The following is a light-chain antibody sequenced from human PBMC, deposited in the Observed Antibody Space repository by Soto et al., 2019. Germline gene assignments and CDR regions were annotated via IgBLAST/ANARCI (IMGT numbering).Light chain of an antibody. CDR3: QQYNNWLIT. V-gene: IGKV3-15*01. Sequence: EIVMTQSAATLSVSPGQTSTSSCRASQSVSSNLAWYQQKPGQAPRLLIYGASTRATGIPARFSGSGSGTEFTITISSLQSEDFAVYYCQQYNNWLITFGQGTRLEIK. J-gene: IGKJ5*01. CDR1: QSVSSN. CDR2: GAS.